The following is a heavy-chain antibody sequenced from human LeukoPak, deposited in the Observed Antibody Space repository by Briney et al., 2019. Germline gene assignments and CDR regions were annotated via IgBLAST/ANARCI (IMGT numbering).Heavy chain of an antibody. CDR1: GFTVSSNY. J-gene: IGHJ2*01. V-gene: IGHV3-66*01. CDR2: IYSGGST. D-gene: IGHD2-15*01. Sequence: GGSLRLSCAASGFTVSSNYMSWVRQAPGKGLEWVSVIYSGGSTYYADSVKGRFTITRDNYKNTLYLQMNSLRDEDTAMYYCARRYQVSWYFDLWGRGTLVTVSS. CDR3: ARRYQVSWYFDL.